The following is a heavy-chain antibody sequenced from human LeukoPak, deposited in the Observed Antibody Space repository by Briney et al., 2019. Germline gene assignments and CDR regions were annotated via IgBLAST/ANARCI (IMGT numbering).Heavy chain of an antibody. V-gene: IGHV3-9*01. D-gene: IGHD6-13*01. CDR2: ISWNSGSI. CDR3: AKDKVSYSSSFDY. Sequence: PGGSLRLSCAASGFTFDDYAMHWVRQAPGKGLEWVSGISWNSGSIGYADSVQGQFTISRDNAKNSLYLQMNSLRAEDTALYYCAKDKVSYSSSFDYWGQGTLVTVSS. J-gene: IGHJ4*02. CDR1: GFTFDDYA.